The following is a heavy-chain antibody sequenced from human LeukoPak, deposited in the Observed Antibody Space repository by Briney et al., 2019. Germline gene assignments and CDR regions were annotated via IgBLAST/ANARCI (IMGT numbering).Heavy chain of an antibody. J-gene: IGHJ3*02. V-gene: IGHV3-30-3*01. CDR2: ISYDGSNK. D-gene: IGHD3-3*01. CDR3: AGGVVIVDALDI. CDR1: GFTFSSYA. Sequence: PGRSLRLSCAASGFTFSSYAMHWVRQAPGKGLEWVAVISYDGSNKYYADSVKGRFTISRDNSKNTLYLQMNSLRAEDTAVYYCAGGVVIVDALDIWGQGTMVTVSS.